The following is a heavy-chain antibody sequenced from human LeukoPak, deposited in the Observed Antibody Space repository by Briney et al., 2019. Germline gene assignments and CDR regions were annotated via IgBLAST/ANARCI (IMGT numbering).Heavy chain of an antibody. CDR3: ARDRVGVDRSFDY. CDR1: GGSFSGYY. Sequence: SETLSLTCAVYGGSFSGYYWSWIRQPPGKGLEWIGEINHSGSTNYNPSLKSRVTISVDTSKNQFSLKLSSVTAADTAVYYCARDRVGVDRSFDYWGQGTLVTVSS. D-gene: IGHD2-15*01. CDR2: INHSGST. J-gene: IGHJ4*02. V-gene: IGHV4-34*01.